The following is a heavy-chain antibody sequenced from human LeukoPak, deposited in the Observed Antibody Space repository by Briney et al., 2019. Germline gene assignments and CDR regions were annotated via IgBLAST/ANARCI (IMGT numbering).Heavy chain of an antibody. CDR3: ARGGLSSTSRFTDY. CDR2: FNPNSGGT. Sequence: ASVKVSCKASGYTFTDYYMQWVRQAPGQGLEWMGWFNPNSGGTNYAQKFQGRVTMTRDTSISTAYMELSRLRSDDTAVYYCARGGLSSTSRFTDYWGQGTLVTVSS. D-gene: IGHD2-2*01. CDR1: GYTFTDYY. V-gene: IGHV1-2*02. J-gene: IGHJ4*02.